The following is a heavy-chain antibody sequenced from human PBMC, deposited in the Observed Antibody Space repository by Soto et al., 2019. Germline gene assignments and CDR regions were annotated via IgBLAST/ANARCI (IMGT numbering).Heavy chain of an antibody. J-gene: IGHJ4*02. V-gene: IGHV3-11*06. CDR3: ARGGVKGTTSRGQVYN. D-gene: IGHD1-7*01. CDR1: GFTFSDYY. Sequence: QVQVVESGGGLVKPGGSLRLSCAASGFTFSDYYMSWIRQAPGKGLEWVSFIRSSSDSTKYADSVKGRFTISRDNAKNSLYLQLNSLRAEDTAVYYCARGGVKGTTSRGQVYNWGQGTLVTVSS. CDR2: IRSSSDST.